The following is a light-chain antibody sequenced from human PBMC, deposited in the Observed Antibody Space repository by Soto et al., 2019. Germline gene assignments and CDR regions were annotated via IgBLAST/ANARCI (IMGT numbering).Light chain of an antibody. CDR2: GHS. Sequence: QSVLTQPPSVSGAPGQRVTIACTGSTSNIGAGYDVHWYRHLPGAAPKLLLSGHSHRPSGVPDRLSGSKSGTSASLAITGLQAEDEADYYCQSYDRSLSGSVFGGGTKLTVL. J-gene: IGLJ3*02. CDR1: TSNIGAGYD. CDR3: QSYDRSLSGSV. V-gene: IGLV1-40*01.